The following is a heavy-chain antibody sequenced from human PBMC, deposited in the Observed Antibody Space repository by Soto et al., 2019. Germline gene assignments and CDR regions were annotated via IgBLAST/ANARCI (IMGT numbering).Heavy chain of an antibody. CDR1: GYTFTGYY. CDR2: INPNRGAT. Sequence: QVQLVQSGAEAKKPGASVKVSCQASGYTFTGYYMHWVRQAPGQGLEWMGWINPNRGATKFAQKFQGRVTMTRDTSSSTVYMELSRLRSDVTAVYYCAREGSGYCALDIWGQGTLVSVSS. CDR3: AREGSGYCALDI. V-gene: IGHV1-2*02. D-gene: IGHD3-3*01. J-gene: IGHJ3*02.